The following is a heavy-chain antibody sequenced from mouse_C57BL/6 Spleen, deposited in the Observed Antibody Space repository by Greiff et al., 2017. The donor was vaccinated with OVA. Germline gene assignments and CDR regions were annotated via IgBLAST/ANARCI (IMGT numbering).Heavy chain of an antibody. J-gene: IGHJ2*01. D-gene: IGHD1-1*01. CDR1: GYTFTSYW. CDR3: ARRIYYYGSSYVYFDY. CDR2: IDPSDSYT. V-gene: IGHV1-69*01. Sequence: VQLQQPGAELVMPGASVKLSCKASGYTFTSYWMHWVKQRPGQGLEWIGEIDPSDSYTNYNQKFKGKSTLTVDKSSSTAYMQLSSLTSEDSAVYYCARRIYYYGSSYVYFDYWGQGTTLTVSS.